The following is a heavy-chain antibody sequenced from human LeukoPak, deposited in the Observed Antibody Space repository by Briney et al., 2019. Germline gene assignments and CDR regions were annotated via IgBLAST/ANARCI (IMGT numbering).Heavy chain of an antibody. V-gene: IGHV3-7*01. CDR2: INQGGSEK. CDR3: ARENSGGSAFDY. J-gene: IGHJ4*02. Sequence: DPGGSLRLSCAASEFTFSIYWMSWVRQAPGKGLEWVANINQGGSEKYYVDSVKGRFTISRDNAKNSLYLQMNNLRADDTAVYYCARENSGGSAFDYWGQGTLVTVSS. D-gene: IGHD3-16*01. CDR1: EFTFSIYW.